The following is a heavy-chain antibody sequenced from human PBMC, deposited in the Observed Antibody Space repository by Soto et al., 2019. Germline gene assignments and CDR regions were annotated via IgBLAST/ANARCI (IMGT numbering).Heavy chain of an antibody. CDR1: GFTFSGCA. CDR2: IRSKPNNYAT. V-gene: IGHV3-73*01. J-gene: IGHJ4*02. D-gene: IGHD6-19*01. CDR3: TRWAYSYGWYFDY. Sequence: GSLRLSCAASGFTFSGCAMHWVRQASGKGLEWLGRIRSKPNNYATEYAASVQGRFTISRDDSKNTAYLEMNSLKTEDTAVYYCTRWAYSYGWYFDYWGQGP.